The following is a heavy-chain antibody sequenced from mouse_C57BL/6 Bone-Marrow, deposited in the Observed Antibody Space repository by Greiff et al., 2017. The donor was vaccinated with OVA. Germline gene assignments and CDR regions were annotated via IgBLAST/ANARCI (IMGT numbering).Heavy chain of an antibody. CDR1: GFNIKDYY. J-gene: IGHJ1*03. D-gene: IGHD1-1*01. V-gene: IGHV14-2*01. Sequence: VHVKQSGAELVKPGASVKLSCTASGFNIKDYYMHWVKQRTEQGLEWIGRIDPEDGETKYAPKFQGKATITADPSSNTAYLQLSSLTSEDTSVYYCARIYGSSLWYFDVWGTGTTVTVSS. CDR3: ARIYGSSLWYFDV. CDR2: IDPEDGET.